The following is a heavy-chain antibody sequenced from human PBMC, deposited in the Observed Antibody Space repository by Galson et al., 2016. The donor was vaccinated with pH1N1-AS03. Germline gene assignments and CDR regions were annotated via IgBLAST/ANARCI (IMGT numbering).Heavy chain of an antibody. J-gene: IGHJ3*02. V-gene: IGHV1-69*10. D-gene: IGHD1-26*01. CDR2: VIPTLGIT. Sequence: SVKVSCKASGDTFSNYAISWVRQAPGQGLEWMGGVIPTLGITKHAQNFQDRVTITADKSTSTVYLQMNSLTAEDTAIYYCARTSGAYFGSAFDIWGQGTMVTVSS. CDR3: ARTSGAYFGSAFDI. CDR1: GDTFSNYA.